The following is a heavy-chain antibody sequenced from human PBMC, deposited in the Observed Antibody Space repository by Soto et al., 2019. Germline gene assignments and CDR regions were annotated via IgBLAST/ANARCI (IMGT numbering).Heavy chain of an antibody. CDR1: GGSIGTYF. J-gene: IGHJ4*02. CDR3: ARNGGYSYGQYYFDY. CDR2: IYYSGSS. Sequence: SETLSLTCSVSGGSIGTYFWSWIRQPPGKGLEWIGYIYYSGSSNHNPSLKSRVTISVDTSKNRFSLKLSSVTAADTAVYYCARNGGYSYGQYYFDYWGQGTLVTVSS. D-gene: IGHD5-18*01. V-gene: IGHV4-59*01.